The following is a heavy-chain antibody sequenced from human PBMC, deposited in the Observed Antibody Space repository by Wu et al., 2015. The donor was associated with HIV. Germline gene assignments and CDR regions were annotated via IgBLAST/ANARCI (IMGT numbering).Heavy chain of an antibody. CDR3: ARGIMGTNGPFFYYYMDV. V-gene: IGHV1-18*01. D-gene: IGHD2-8*01. CDR2: ISSYNVHT. Sequence: VQSGFEMKKPEASVKVSCKASGYMLTDFGISWVRQAPGQGLEWMGWISSYNVHTNSAQKFQGRVFMTTDTSTNIAYMELRSLTSDDTAVYYCARGIMGTNGPFFYYYMDVWGTGTTVTVSS. J-gene: IGHJ6*03. CDR1: GYMLTDFG.